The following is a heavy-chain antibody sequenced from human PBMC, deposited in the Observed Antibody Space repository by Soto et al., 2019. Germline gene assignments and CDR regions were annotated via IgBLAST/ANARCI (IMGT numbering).Heavy chain of an antibody. J-gene: IGHJ5*02. CDR3: ARENNWNEAVDWFDP. D-gene: IGHD1-20*01. V-gene: IGHV4-59*01. CDR2: IHYSGST. Sequence: SETLSLTCTVSGGSISSYYWSWIRQPPGKGLEWIGYIHYSGSTNYNPSLKSRVTISVDTSKNQFSLKLSSVTAADTAVYYCARENNWNEAVDWFDPWGQGTLVTVSS. CDR1: GGSISSYY.